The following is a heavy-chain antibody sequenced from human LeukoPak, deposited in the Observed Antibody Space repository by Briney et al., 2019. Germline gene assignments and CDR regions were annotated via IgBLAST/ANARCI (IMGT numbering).Heavy chain of an antibody. CDR3: ALVGATKTYYFDY. J-gene: IGHJ4*02. CDR1: GYTFSDYF. Sequence: ASVKVSCKASGYTFSDYFIHWVRQAPGQGLEWMGIINPSGGSTSYAQKFQGRVTMTRDTSTSTVYMELSSLRSEDTAVYYCALVGATKTYYFDYWGQGTLVTVSS. CDR2: INPSGGST. D-gene: IGHD1-26*01. V-gene: IGHV1-46*01.